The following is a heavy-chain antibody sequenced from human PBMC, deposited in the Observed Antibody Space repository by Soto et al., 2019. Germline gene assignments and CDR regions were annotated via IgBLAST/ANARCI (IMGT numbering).Heavy chain of an antibody. Sequence: GGSISSGGYYWSWIRQHPGKGLEWIGYIYYSGSTYYNPSLKSRVTISVDTSKNQFSLKLSSVTAADTAVYYCARVLRYYYDSSGYSHFDYWGQETLVTVSS. J-gene: IGHJ4*02. D-gene: IGHD3-22*01. CDR1: GGSISSGGYY. V-gene: IGHV4-31*02. CDR3: ARVLRYYYDSSGYSHFDY. CDR2: IYYSGST.